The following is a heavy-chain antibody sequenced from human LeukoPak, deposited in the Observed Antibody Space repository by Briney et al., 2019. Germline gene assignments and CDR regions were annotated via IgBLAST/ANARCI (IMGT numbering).Heavy chain of an antibody. Sequence: SETLSLTCTASGCSISSYYWSWIRQPPGKGLEWIGYIYYSGSTNYNPSLKSRVTISVDTSKNQFSLKLSAVPPADTAVYYCARSYSSSWKLFDYWGQGTLVTVSS. CDR2: IYYSGST. V-gene: IGHV4-59*01. J-gene: IGHJ4*02. CDR1: GCSISSYY. D-gene: IGHD6-13*01. CDR3: ARSYSSSWKLFDY.